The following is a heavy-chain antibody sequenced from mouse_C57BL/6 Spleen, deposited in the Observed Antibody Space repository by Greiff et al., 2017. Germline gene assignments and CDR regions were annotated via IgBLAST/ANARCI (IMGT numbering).Heavy chain of an antibody. CDR3: ARKEDGYYAYFDV. Sequence: EVQLQQSGPELVKPGASVKISCKASGYSFTGYYMNWVKQSPEKSLEWIGEINPSTGGTTYNQKFKAKATLTVDKSSSTAYMQLKSLTSEDSAVYYCARKEDGYYAYFDVWGTGTTVTVSS. CDR2: INPSTGGT. CDR1: GYSFTGYY. V-gene: IGHV1-42*01. J-gene: IGHJ1*03. D-gene: IGHD2-3*01.